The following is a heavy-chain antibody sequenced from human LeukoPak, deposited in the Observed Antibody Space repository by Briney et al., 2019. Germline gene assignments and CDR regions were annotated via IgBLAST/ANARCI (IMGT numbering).Heavy chain of an antibody. CDR3: AREPAAAGRNWFDP. CDR2: ISSSSSAI. Sequence: GRSLRLSCVASGFTFSSYGMNWVRQAPGKGLEWLSYISSSSSAIYYADSVKGRFTISRDNGKNSLYLQMNSLRAEDTAVYYCAREPAAAGRNWFDPWGQGTLVTVSS. D-gene: IGHD6-13*01. CDR1: GFTFSSYG. J-gene: IGHJ5*02. V-gene: IGHV3-48*01.